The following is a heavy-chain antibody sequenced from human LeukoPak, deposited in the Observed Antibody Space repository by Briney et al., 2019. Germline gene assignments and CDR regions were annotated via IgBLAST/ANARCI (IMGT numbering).Heavy chain of an antibody. CDR1: GGSITSHY. D-gene: IGHD2-21*01. Sequence: SETLSLTCTVSGGSITSHYWNWIRQSPEKGLEWIGYIYYSANTNYNPSLKSRVTMSVDTSKNQFSLKLSSVTAADTAVYYCARAGIAKVPFDYWGQGTLVTVSS. J-gene: IGHJ4*02. CDR2: IYYSANT. V-gene: IGHV4-59*11. CDR3: ARAGIAKVPFDY.